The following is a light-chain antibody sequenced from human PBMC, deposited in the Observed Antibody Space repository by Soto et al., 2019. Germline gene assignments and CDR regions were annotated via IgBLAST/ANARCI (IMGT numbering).Light chain of an antibody. Sequence: AIQMTQSPSSLSSSVGDRLTITCRASQDVRNYVGWYQQKPGKAPKFLIYGAFSLETGIPSRFSGSGYGTEFTLTINSLLPEYFATYCWLQDYCWPLTFGRGTKVEV. CDR3: LQDYCWPLT. CDR2: GAF. J-gene: IGKJ1*01. V-gene: IGKV1-6*01. CDR1: QDVRNY.